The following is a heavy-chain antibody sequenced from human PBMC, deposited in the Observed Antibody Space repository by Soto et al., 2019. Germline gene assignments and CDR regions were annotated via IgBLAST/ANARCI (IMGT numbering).Heavy chain of an antibody. V-gene: IGHV4-39*01. CDR2: IYYSGTT. D-gene: IGHD6-19*01. CDR1: GGSISSSSYY. CDR3: ASRRYSSGWYFDY. Sequence: QLQLQESGPGLVKPSETLSLTCTVSGGSISSSSYYWGCIRQPPGKGLEWIASIYYSGTTYYNSSLESRVTISVDTSKNQFSLKLSSVTAADTAVYYCASRRYSSGWYFDYWGQGTLVTVSS. J-gene: IGHJ4*02.